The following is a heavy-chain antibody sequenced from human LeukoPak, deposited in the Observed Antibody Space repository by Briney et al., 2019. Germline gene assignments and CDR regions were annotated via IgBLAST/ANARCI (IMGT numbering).Heavy chain of an antibody. J-gene: IGHJ4*02. CDR1: GFTFSSYS. CDR3: ARDTYYYDSSGYKPFGY. Sequence: PGGSLRLSCAASGFTFSSYSMNWVRQAPGKGLEWVSSISSSSSYIYYADSVKGRFTISRDNAKNSLYLQMNSLRAEDTAVYYCARDTYYYDSSGYKPFGYWGQGTLVTVSS. CDR2: ISSSSSYI. V-gene: IGHV3-21*01. D-gene: IGHD3-22*01.